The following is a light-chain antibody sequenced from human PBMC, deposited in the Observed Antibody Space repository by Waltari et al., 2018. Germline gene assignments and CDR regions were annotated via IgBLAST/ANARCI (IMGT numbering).Light chain of an antibody. V-gene: IGKV4-1*01. J-gene: IGKJ1*01. CDR2: WAS. CDR1: QSLLSSSSNRNS. CDR3: QQYQSVPWT. Sequence: TQSPDSLAASLGERVTINCKSSQSLLSSSSNRNSLDWYQQKPGQSPKLVIYWASTRESGVPNRFTGAGSGTDFSLTISDLQAEDLAVYYCQQYQSVPWTFGRGTKVEIK.